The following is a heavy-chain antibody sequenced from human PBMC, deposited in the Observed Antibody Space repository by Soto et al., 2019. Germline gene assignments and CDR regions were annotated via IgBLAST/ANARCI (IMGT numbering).Heavy chain of an antibody. J-gene: IGHJ4*02. D-gene: IGHD3-3*01. CDR3: AKEITIFGVVPKHAFDY. CDR1: GFTFGDYA. CDR2: ISWNSGKI. Sequence: EVQLVESGGGLVQPGRSLRLSCAASGFTFGDYAMHWVRQVPGKGLEWVSSISWNSGKIAYADSVKGRFTISRDDAKSSLYLQMNSLRTEVTALYYCAKEITIFGVVPKHAFDYWGQGTLVTVSS. V-gene: IGHV3-9*01.